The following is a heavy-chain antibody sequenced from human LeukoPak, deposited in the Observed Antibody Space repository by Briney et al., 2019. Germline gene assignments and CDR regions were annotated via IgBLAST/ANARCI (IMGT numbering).Heavy chain of an antibody. D-gene: IGHD6-19*01. CDR1: GGSISSSSYY. J-gene: IGHJ4*02. CDR2: IYYSGST. Sequence: SETLSLTCTVSGGSISSSSYYWGWIRQPPGKGLEWIGSIYYSGSTYYNPSLKSRVTISVDTSKNQFSLKLSSVTAADTAVYYSARLGAPLLIAVASSIDYWGQGTLVAVSS. V-gene: IGHV4-39*01. CDR3: ARLGAPLLIAVASSIDY.